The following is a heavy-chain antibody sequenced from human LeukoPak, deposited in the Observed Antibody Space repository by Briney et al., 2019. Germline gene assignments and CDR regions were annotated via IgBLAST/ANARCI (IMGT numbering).Heavy chain of an antibody. CDR3: ATGPPPLAYCDGDCYSGLFDY. CDR1: GYTLTELS. Sequence: ASVKVSCKVSGYTLTELSMHWVRQAPGKGLEWMGGFDPEDGETIYAQKFQGRVTMTEDTSTDTAYMELSSLRSEDTAVYYCATGPPPLAYCDGDCYSGLFDYWGQGTLVTVSS. CDR2: FDPEDGET. D-gene: IGHD2-21*02. J-gene: IGHJ4*02. V-gene: IGHV1-24*01.